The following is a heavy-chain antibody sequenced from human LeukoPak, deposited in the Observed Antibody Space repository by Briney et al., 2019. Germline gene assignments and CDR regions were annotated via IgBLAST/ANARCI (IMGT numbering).Heavy chain of an antibody. V-gene: IGHV3-30*03. CDR1: GFTASGCGFSSFA. CDR2: MSYDSSTE. D-gene: IGHD4-17*01. CDR3: ARETTVIREWYFDL. Sequence: SGGSLRLSCDGSGFTASGCGFSSFAMYWVRQAPGKGLEWVAVMSYDSSTEYYADSVKGRFTISRDNAKNTLYLRMNSLRAEDTAVYYCARETTVIREWYFDLWGRGTLVTVAS. J-gene: IGHJ2*01.